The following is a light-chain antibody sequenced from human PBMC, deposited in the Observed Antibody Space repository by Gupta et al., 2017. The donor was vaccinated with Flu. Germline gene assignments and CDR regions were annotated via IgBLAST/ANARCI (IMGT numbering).Light chain of an antibody. CDR2: AAS. CDR1: QSIGSY. V-gene: IGKV1-39*01. Sequence: VTITCRASQSIGSYLNWYQQKPGKAPKLLIYAASSLQSGVSSRFSGSGSGTDGTDFTLTISSLQPDDFAIYYCQRSYSTPHSFGQGTKLDIK. J-gene: IGKJ2*03. CDR3: QRSYSTPHS.